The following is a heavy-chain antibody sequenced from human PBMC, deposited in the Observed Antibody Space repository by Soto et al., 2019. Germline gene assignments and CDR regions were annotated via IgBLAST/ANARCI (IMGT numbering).Heavy chain of an antibody. CDR3: GITMVWGVIRQYGEYYYYGMDV. V-gene: IGHV1-69*01. Sequence: QVQLVQSGAEVKKPGSSVKVSCKASGGTFSSYAISWVRQAPGQGLEWMGGIIPIFGTANYAQKFQGRVTITADESTSTAYMELSSLRSEDTPVYYCGITMVWGVIRQYGEYYYYGMDVWGQRTTVTVSS. J-gene: IGHJ6*02. CDR2: IIPIFGTA. CDR1: GGTFSSYA. D-gene: IGHD3-10*01.